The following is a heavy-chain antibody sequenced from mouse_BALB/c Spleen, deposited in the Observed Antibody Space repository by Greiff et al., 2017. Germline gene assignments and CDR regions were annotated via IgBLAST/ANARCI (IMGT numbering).Heavy chain of an antibody. D-gene: IGHD4-1*01. J-gene: IGHJ4*01. Sequence: VKLQESGPGLVAPSQSLSITCTVSGFSLTSYGVHWVRQPPGKGLEWLGVIWAGGSTNYNSALMSRLSISKDNSKSQVFLKMNSLQTDDTAMYYCARRNWAYAMDYWGQGTSVTVSS. CDR2: IWAGGST. CDR1: GFSLTSYG. CDR3: ARRNWAYAMDY. V-gene: IGHV2-9*02.